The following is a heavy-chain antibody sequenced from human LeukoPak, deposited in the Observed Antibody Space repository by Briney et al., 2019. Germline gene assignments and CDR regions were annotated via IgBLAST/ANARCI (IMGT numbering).Heavy chain of an antibody. Sequence: GASVKVSCKASGYTFTSYGISWVRQAPGQGLEWMGWISAYNGNTNYAQKLQGRVTMTTDTSTSTAYMELRSLRSDDTAVYYCARDTPRPYDFWSGLLPSYYYYMDVWGKGTTVTVSS. CDR2: ISAYNGNT. CDR1: GYTFTSYG. D-gene: IGHD3-3*01. J-gene: IGHJ6*03. CDR3: ARDTPRPYDFWSGLLPSYYYYMDV. V-gene: IGHV1-18*01.